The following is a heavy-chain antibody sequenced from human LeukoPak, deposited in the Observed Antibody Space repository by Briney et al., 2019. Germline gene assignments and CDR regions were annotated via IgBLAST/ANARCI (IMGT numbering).Heavy chain of an antibody. Sequence: GESLKISCKGSGYSFTTNWIGWWRQMPGKGLEWMGFIYPGDSDTRYSPSFQGQVTISADKSISTAYLQWSSLKASDTAMYYCATSTSGYPYYYYYYYMDAWGKGTTVTVSS. V-gene: IGHV5-51*01. CDR3: ATSTSGYPYYYYYYYMDA. J-gene: IGHJ6*03. CDR2: IYPGDSDT. CDR1: GYSFTTNW. D-gene: IGHD5-12*01.